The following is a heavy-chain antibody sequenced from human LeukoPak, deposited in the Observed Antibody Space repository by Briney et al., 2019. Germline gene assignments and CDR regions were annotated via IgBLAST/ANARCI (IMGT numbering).Heavy chain of an antibody. CDR3: ARKFNSRYFDL. J-gene: IGHJ2*01. V-gene: IGHV4-34*01. CDR2: INHSGST. Sequence: SETLSLTCAVYGGSFSGYYWSWIRQPPGKGLEWIGEINHSGSTKYNPSPESRVTISVDTSKNQFSLKLSSVTAADTAVYYCARKFNSRYFDLWGRGTLVTVSS. D-gene: IGHD4-23*01. CDR1: GGSFSGYY.